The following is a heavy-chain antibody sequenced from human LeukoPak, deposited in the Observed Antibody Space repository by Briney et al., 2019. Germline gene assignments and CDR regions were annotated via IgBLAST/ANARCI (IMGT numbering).Heavy chain of an antibody. CDR1: GYTFTGYY. J-gene: IGHJ4*02. CDR3: ARDRGGSGTSRYDY. Sequence: EASVKVSCTTSGYTFTGYYIHWVRQAPGQGLEWMGRINPNSGGTNYAQKFQGRVTMTRDTSISTAYMELSRLTSDDTAVYYCARDRGGSGTSRYDYWGQGTLVTVSS. V-gene: IGHV1-2*06. D-gene: IGHD2-2*01. CDR2: INPNSGGT.